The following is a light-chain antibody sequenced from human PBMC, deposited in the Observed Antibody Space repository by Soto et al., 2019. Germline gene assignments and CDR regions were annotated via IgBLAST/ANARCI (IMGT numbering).Light chain of an antibody. CDR2: EVT. Sequence: QSVLTQPASVSGSPGQSITISCTGTSSDVGGYDYVSWYQQHPGKAPKFMIYEVTNRPSGVSHRFSGSKSGNTASLTISGLQAVDEADYYCSSYTTTSTYVFGTGTKVTVL. V-gene: IGLV2-14*01. CDR3: SSYTTTSTYV. J-gene: IGLJ1*01. CDR1: SSDVGGYDY.